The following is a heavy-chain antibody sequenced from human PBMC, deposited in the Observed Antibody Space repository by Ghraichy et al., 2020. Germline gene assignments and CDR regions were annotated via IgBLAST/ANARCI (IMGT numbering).Heavy chain of an antibody. J-gene: IGHJ4*02. V-gene: IGHV2-5*01. CDR2: IYWNDDK. CDR3: AHSRYYDSSGYYYDYFDY. CDR1: GFSLSTSGVG. Sequence: SGPTLVKPTQTLTLTCTFSGFSLSTSGVGVGWIRQPPGKALEWLALIYWNDDKRYSPSLKSRLTITKDTSKNQVVLTMTNIDPVDTATYYCAHSRYYDSSGYYYDYFDYWGQGTLVTVSS. D-gene: IGHD3-22*01.